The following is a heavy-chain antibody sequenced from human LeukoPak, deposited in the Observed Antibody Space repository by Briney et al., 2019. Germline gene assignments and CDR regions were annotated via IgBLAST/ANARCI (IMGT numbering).Heavy chain of an antibody. V-gene: IGHV1-2*02. CDR2: INPNSGGT. J-gene: IGHJ4*02. CDR3: ARPPGYSGYDSQYYFDY. Sequence: ASVKVSCKASGYTFTGYYMHWVRQAPGQGLEWMGWINPNSGGTNYAQKFQGRVTMTRDTSISTAYMELSRLRSDDTAVYYCARPPGYSGYDSQYYFDYWGQGTLVTVSS. D-gene: IGHD5-12*01. CDR1: GYTFTGYY.